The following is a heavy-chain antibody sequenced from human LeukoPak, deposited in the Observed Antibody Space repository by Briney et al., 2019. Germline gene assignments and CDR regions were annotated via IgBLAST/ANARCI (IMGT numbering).Heavy chain of an antibody. J-gene: IGHJ5*02. CDR3: AREGTSGTHLNWFDP. CDR1: GGSISSYY. CDR2: IYGSGST. V-gene: IGHV4-59*01. Sequence: HSETLSLTCTVSGGSISSYYLSWIRQPPGKGLEWIGHIYGSGSTNYNPSLKSRVTLSVDTSKNQFSLKLSSVTAADTAVYYCAREGTSGTHLNWFDPWGQGTLVTVSS. D-gene: IGHD1-1*01.